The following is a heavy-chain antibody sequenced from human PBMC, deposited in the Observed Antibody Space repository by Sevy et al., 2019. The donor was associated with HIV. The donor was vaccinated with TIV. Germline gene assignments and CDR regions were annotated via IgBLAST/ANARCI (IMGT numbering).Heavy chain of an antibody. Sequence: GGSLRLSCAASGFTFSSYAMNWVRQAPGKGLEWVSSISSSSHIYAADSLKGRFTISRDNAKNSLFLQMNGLRAEDTAIYYCARAAADDPDFYYYGMDVWGQGTTVTVSS. D-gene: IGHD6-13*01. CDR2: ISSSSHI. J-gene: IGHJ6*02. CDR3: ARAAADDPDFYYYGMDV. CDR1: GFTFSSYA. V-gene: IGHV3-21*01.